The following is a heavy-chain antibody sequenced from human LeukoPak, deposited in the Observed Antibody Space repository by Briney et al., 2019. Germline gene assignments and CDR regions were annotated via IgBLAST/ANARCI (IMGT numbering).Heavy chain of an antibody. V-gene: IGHV1-18*04. CDR2: ISTYNGET. CDR3: ARRMEVGDGFDY. D-gene: IGHD2-21*01. Sequence: ASVKVACKASGYTFSSSYITWERHAPGQWLEWMGWISTYNGETSYGQKFQGRVTMTTATSTSTGYMELRSLRSDDTAVYDCARRMEVGDGFDYWGQGTLVTVS. CDR1: GYTFSSSY. J-gene: IGHJ4*02.